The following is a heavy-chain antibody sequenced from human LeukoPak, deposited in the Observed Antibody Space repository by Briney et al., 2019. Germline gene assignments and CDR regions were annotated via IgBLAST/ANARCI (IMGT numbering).Heavy chain of an antibody. V-gene: IGHV3-23*01. CDR1: GFTFSSYA. CDR2: ISGSGRST. Sequence: PGGSLRLSCAASGFTFSSYAMSWVRQAPGKGLEWVSAISGSGRSTYYADSVKGRFTISRDNSKITLYLQMNSLRAEDTAVYYCAKDMSDHHLVGGVIGFDYWGQGTLVTVSS. CDR3: AKDMSDHHLVGGVIGFDY. D-gene: IGHD3-16*02. J-gene: IGHJ4*02.